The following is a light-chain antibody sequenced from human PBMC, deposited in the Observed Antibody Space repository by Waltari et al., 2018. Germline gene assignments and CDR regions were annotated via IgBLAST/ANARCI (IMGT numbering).Light chain of an antibody. CDR3: QQYNNWLYT. Sequence: ERVMTQSPATLSVSPGETATLSCRASQSASTNLAWYQQKAGQAPRLLIYDACIRATGVPARFSGSGAGTEFTLTITGLQSEDFAVYYCQQYNNWLYTFGQGTKLEIK. CDR1: QSASTN. J-gene: IGKJ2*01. CDR2: DAC. V-gene: IGKV3-15*01.